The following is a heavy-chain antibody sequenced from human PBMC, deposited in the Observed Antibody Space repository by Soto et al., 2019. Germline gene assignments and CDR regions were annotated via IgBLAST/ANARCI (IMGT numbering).Heavy chain of an antibody. J-gene: IGHJ4*02. CDR2: ISSASNYI. V-gene: IGHV3-21*01. CDR3: ARGLPQLSGYYAGY. CDR1: GFTFSGYT. Sequence: EVQLVESGGGLVRPGGSLRLSCAASGFTFSGYTMNWVRQAPGKGLEWVSSISSASNYIFYADSVKGRFTISRDNAKNSLYLQMSSLGAEDTVVYFCARGLPQLSGYYAGYWGQGTLVTVSS. D-gene: IGHD3-22*01.